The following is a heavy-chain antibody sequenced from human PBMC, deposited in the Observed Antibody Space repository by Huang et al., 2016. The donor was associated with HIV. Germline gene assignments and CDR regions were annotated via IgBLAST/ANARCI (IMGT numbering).Heavy chain of an antibody. CDR2: IRGSGHST. D-gene: IGHD4-17*01. CDR1: GFTFIDFA. J-gene: IGHJ4*02. V-gene: IGHV3-23*01. CDR3: AKDPSSPYGDSYFEQ. Sequence: EVQLLESGGGLVQPGGSLRLSCAASGFTFIDFAMSLVRQAPGKGLEWVSAIRGSGHSTYYADSVKGRFTISRDNSKNTLYLQMNKLRVEDTAVYFCAKDPSSPYGDSYFEQWGQGTLVTVSP.